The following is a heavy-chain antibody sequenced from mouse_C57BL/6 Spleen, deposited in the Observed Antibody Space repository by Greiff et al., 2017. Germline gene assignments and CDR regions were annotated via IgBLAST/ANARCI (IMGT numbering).Heavy chain of an antibody. CDR3: ARWDSSGYDAMDY. CDR2: INPSSGYT. J-gene: IGHJ4*01. Sequence: VQLQQSGAELARPGASVKMSCKASGYTFTSYTMHWVKQRPGQGLEWIGYINPSSGYTKYNQKFKDKATLTADKSSSTAYMQLSSLTSEDSAVYYCARWDSSGYDAMDYWGQGTSGTVSS. CDR1: GYTFTSYT. D-gene: IGHD3-2*02. V-gene: IGHV1-4*01.